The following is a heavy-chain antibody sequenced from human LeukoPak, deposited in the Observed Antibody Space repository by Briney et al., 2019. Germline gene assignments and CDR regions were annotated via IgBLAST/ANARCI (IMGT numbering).Heavy chain of an antibody. CDR2: IYYSGST. D-gene: IGHD3-16*02. V-gene: IGHV4-61*05. CDR3: ARAIRGGVIVGNDAFDI. CDR1: GGSISSSTDY. J-gene: IGHJ3*02. Sequence: SETLSLTCTVSGGSISSSTDYWGWIRQPPGKGLEWIGYIYYSGSTNYNPSLKSRVTVSVDTSKNQFSLRLSSVTAADTAVYYCARAIRGGVIVGNDAFDIWGQGTMVTVSS.